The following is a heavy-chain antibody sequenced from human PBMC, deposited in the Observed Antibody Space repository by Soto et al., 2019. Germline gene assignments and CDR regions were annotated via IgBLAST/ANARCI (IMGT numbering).Heavy chain of an antibody. J-gene: IGHJ5*02. D-gene: IGHD2-15*01. CDR2: IYWNDDK. CDR3: ALIDCSGGSCYFGVEWFDP. V-gene: IGHV2-5*01. Sequence: SGPTLVNPTQTLTLTRTFSGFSLSTSGVGVGWIRQPPGKALEWLALIYWNDDKRYSPSLKSRLTITKDTSKNQVVLTMTNMDPVDTATYYCALIDCSGGSCYFGVEWFDPWGQGTLVTVSS. CDR1: GFSLSTSGVG.